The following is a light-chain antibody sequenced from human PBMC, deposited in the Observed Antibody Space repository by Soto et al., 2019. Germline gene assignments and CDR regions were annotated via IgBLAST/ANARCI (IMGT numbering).Light chain of an antibody. CDR2: DAS. CDR3: QQYNSYSPWT. J-gene: IGKJ1*01. V-gene: IGKV1-5*01. Sequence: DIQVTHSAATLSASVGDRVTITCRASQSISSLLAWYQQKPGKAPKLLIYDASSLESGVPSRFSGSGSGTEFTLTISSLQPDDFATYYCQQYNSYSPWTFGQGTKVDIK. CDR1: QSISSL.